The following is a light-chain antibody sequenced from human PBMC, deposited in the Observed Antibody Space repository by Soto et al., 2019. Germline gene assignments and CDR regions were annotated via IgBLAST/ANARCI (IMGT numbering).Light chain of an antibody. CDR3: AVWDDSLNEYV. CDR1: SFNIGSNP. J-gene: IGLJ1*01. CDR2: SNN. Sequence: QPVLTQSPSASGTPGQRVTISCSGSSFNIGSNPVNWYQQLPGTAPKLLIDSNNQRPSGVPDRFSGSKSGTSASLAISGLQSEDEADYFCAVWDDSLNEYVFATGTKLTVL. V-gene: IGLV1-44*01.